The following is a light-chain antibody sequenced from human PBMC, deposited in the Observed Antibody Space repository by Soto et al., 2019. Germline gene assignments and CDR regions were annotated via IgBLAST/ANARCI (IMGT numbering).Light chain of an antibody. V-gene: IGKV1-5*01. CDR3: QQYNSYPWT. Sequence: DIQMTQSPSTLSASVGDRVTITCRASQSISSWLAWYQQKPGKAPKLLIYDASSLESGVPSRFSGIVSGTEFTLTITSLQTDDCATYDGQQYNSYPWTFGQWTKVDIK. CDR1: QSISSW. J-gene: IGKJ1*01. CDR2: DAS.